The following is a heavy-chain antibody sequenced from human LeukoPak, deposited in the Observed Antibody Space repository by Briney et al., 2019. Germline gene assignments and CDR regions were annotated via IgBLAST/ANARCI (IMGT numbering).Heavy chain of an antibody. CDR2: ISGSGGST. D-gene: IGHD3-3*01. Sequence: GGSLRLSCAASGFTFSSYAMSWVRQAPGKGLEWVSAISGSGGSTYYADSVKGRFTISRDNSKNTLYLQMNSLRAEGTAVYYCAKDILRFLEWLPAERGFDYWGQGTLVTVSS. J-gene: IGHJ4*02. CDR3: AKDILRFLEWLPAERGFDY. V-gene: IGHV3-23*01. CDR1: GFTFSSYA.